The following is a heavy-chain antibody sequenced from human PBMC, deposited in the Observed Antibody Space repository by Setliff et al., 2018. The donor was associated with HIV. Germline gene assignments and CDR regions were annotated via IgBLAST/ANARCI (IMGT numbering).Heavy chain of an antibody. D-gene: IGHD3-16*01. V-gene: IGHV4-34*01. Sequence: SETLSLTCAVYGGSFSGYHWNWIRQFPGKGLEWIGEINHTGNTQYNPSLKSRVTMSEETSKNQISLKLNSVTAADTAVYFCARGGAVSADFDSWGQGTLVTVSS. CDR2: INHTGNT. J-gene: IGHJ5*01. CDR3: ARGGAVSADFDS. CDR1: GGSFSGYH.